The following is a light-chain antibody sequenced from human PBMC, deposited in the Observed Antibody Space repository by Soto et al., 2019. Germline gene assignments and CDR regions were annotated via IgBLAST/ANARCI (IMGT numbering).Light chain of an antibody. Sequence: QSALTQPASVSGSPGQSITISCAGSNCDIGSYKYVSWFQQHPGNAPKLIISEVRDRPSGVSTRFSGSKSGNTASLTISGLQSEDEADYFCSTWDDSRRVFGGGTKLTVL. V-gene: IGLV2-14*01. CDR1: NCDIGSYKY. CDR2: EVR. CDR3: STWDDSRRV. J-gene: IGLJ3*02.